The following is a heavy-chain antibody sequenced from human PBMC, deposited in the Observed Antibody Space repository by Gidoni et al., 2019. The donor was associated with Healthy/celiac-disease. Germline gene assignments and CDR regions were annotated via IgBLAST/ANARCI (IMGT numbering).Heavy chain of an antibody. D-gene: IGHD6-19*01. Sequence: EVQLLESGGGLVQPGGSLRLSCAASGFTFSSYARSWVRQAPGKGLEWVSAISGSGGSTYYADSVKGRFTISRDNSKNTLYLQMNSLRAEDTAVYYCAKHPRIAVGGYYYYGMDVWGQGTTVTVSS. V-gene: IGHV3-23*01. CDR1: GFTFSSYA. CDR3: AKHPRIAVGGYYYYGMDV. J-gene: IGHJ6*02. CDR2: ISGSGGST.